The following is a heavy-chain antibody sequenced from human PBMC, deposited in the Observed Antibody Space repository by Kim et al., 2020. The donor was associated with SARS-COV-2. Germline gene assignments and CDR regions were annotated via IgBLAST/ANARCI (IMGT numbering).Heavy chain of an antibody. Sequence: VKGRFTISRDNAKNSLYLQMNSLRDEDTAVYYCARTYYYDSGGYPSYVDYWGQGTLVTVSS. J-gene: IGHJ4*02. CDR3: ARTYYYDSGGYPSYVDY. D-gene: IGHD3-22*01. V-gene: IGHV3-48*02.